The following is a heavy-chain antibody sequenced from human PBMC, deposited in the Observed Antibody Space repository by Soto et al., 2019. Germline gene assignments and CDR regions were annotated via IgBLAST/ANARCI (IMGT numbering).Heavy chain of an antibody. V-gene: IGHV3-53*01. CDR2: IYSGGST. Sequence: EVQLVESGGGLIQPGGSLRLSCAASGFTVSRDYMSWVRQAPGKGLEWVSLIYSGGSTNYADSLKGRFTISRDSSKNTLYLQMNSLRAEDTAVYYCARGDGYHSTWGQGTLLTVSS. J-gene: IGHJ5*02. CDR3: ARGDGYHST. CDR1: GFTVSRDY. D-gene: IGHD2-21*01.